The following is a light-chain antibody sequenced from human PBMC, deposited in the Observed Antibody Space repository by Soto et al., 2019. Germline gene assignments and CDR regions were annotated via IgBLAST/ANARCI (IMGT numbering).Light chain of an antibody. Sequence: QSVLTQPPSASGTPGQRVTISCSGSSSNIGSNYVYWYQQLPGTAPKLLIYRNNQRPSGVPDRFSDSKSGTSASLAISGLRSEDEADYYCAAWDDSLGGYVFGTGTKLTVL. CDR2: RNN. CDR1: SSNIGSNY. J-gene: IGLJ1*01. V-gene: IGLV1-47*01. CDR3: AAWDDSLGGYV.